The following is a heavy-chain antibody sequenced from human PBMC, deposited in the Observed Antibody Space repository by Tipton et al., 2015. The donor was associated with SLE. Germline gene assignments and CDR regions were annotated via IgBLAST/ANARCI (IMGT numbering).Heavy chain of an antibody. J-gene: IGHJ6*02. CDR3: ARSMVQGVMGYYYGMDV. Sequence: QSGAEVKKPGASVKVSCKASGYTFTSYDINWVRQATGQGLEWMGWMNPNSGNTGYAQKFQGRVTMTRNTSISTAYMEPSSLRSEDTAVYYCARSMVQGVMGYYYGMDVWGQGTTVTVSS. V-gene: IGHV1-8*01. D-gene: IGHD3-10*01. CDR2: MNPNSGNT. CDR1: GYTFTSYD.